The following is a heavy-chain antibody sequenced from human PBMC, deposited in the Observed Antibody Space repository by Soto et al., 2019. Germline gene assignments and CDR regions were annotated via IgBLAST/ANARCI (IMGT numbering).Heavy chain of an antibody. CDR1: GFTFSTYA. J-gene: IGHJ4*02. CDR3: TNQHVEGYFDY. V-gene: IGHV3-23*01. CDR2: ISDSGGST. Sequence: ELPLLESGGGLVQPGGSLRLSCAASGFTFSTYAMSWVRQAPGKGLEWVSAISDSGGSTYYADSVEGRFTISRDNSKNTLYLQMNSLRAEDTAVYYCTNQHVEGYFDYWGQGTLVTVSS.